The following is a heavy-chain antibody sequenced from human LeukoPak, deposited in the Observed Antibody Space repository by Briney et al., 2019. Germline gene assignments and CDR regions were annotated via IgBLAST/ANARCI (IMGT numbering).Heavy chain of an antibody. CDR1: GFSFGDYV. CDR3: ARLREIPVFGVVTKSTSYFDY. CDR2: IKQDGSEK. D-gene: IGHD3-3*01. Sequence: GGSLRLSCTASGFSFGDYVMSWFRQAPGKGLEWVANIKQDGSEKYYVDSVKGRFTISRDNAKNSLYLQMNSLRAEDTAVYYCARLREIPVFGVVTKSTSYFDYWGQGTLVTVSS. J-gene: IGHJ4*02. V-gene: IGHV3-7*01.